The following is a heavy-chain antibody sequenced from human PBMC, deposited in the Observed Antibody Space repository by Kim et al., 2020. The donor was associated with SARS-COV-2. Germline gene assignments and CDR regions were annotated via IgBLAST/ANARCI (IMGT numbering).Heavy chain of an antibody. CDR1: GFTFSSYS. CDR2: ISSSSSNK. V-gene: IGHV3-21*01. J-gene: IGHJ6*01. CDR3: AKETNNNGYCYYELDV. D-gene: IGHD1-20*01. Sequence: GGSLRLSCAASGFTFSSYSMNWVRQAPGKGLEWVSSISSSSSNKYYAASVKGRFTISRDNAKNLLYLQMNSLRAEDTAVYYCAKETNNNGYCYYELDV.